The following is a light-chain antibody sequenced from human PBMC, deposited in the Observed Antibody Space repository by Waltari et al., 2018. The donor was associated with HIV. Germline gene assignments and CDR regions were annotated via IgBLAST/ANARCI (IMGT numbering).Light chain of an antibody. V-gene: IGLV3-25*03. Sequence: SYDLPHPPSLSVSPGPTSRITSSGDSSSNRYISWYQQKPGQAPVMVIYRDNERPSGIPERFSGSRSETTVTLSISGVQAEDEADYYCQVADSSGTYVFGTGTKVTVL. CDR3: QVADSSGTYV. J-gene: IGLJ1*01. CDR1: SSSNRY. CDR2: RDN.